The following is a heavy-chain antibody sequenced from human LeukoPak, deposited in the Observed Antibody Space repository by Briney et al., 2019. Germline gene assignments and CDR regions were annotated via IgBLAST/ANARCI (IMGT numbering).Heavy chain of an antibody. CDR3: AGGPYCGGDCYFDY. J-gene: IGHJ4*02. Sequence: PSETLSLTCTVSGGSISSSSYYWGWIRQPPGKGLEWIGSIYYSGSTYYNPSLKSRVTISVDTSKNQFSLKLSSVTAADTAVYYCAGGPYCGGDCYFDYWGQGTLVTVSS. CDR2: IYYSGST. V-gene: IGHV4-39*07. CDR1: GGSISSSSYY. D-gene: IGHD2-21*01.